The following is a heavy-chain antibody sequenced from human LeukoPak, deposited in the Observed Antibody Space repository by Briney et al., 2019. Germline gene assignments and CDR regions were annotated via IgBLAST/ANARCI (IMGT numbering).Heavy chain of an antibody. Sequence: SETLSLTCTVSGGSISSYYWSWIRQPPGKGLEWIGETNHSGSTNYNPSLKSRVTISVDTSKNQFSLKLRSVTAADTAVYYCARKEGGQLVNTRRWFDPWGQGTLVTVSS. CDR2: TNHSGST. D-gene: IGHD6-13*01. CDR1: GGSISSYY. J-gene: IGHJ5*02. CDR3: ARKEGGQLVNTRRWFDP. V-gene: IGHV4-34*01.